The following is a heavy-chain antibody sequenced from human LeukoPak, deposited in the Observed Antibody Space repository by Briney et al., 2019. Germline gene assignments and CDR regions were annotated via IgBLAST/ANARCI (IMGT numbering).Heavy chain of an antibody. J-gene: IGHJ3*02. CDR3: ARDTWYSNSWLHAFDI. D-gene: IGHD6-13*01. CDR1: GFAFSDYA. Sequence: GGSLRLSCAASGFAFSDYAMNWVRQAPGKGLEWFSFINSNSRTIYYADSVKGRFTISRDNAKNSLYLQMDSLRAEDTGLYYCARDTWYSNSWLHAFDIWGRGTMVTVSS. V-gene: IGHV3-48*01. CDR2: INSNSRTI.